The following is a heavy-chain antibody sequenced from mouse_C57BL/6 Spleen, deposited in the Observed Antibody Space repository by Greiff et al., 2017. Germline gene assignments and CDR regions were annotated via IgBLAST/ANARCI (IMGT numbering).Heavy chain of an antibody. CDR1: GYAFSSYW. CDR3: AYYAFDY. J-gene: IGHJ2*01. D-gene: IGHD1-1*01. CDR2: IYPGDGDT. Sequence: QVQLQQSGAELVKPGASVKISCKASGYAFSSYWMNWVKPRPGKGLEWIGQIYPGDGDTNYNGKFKGKATLTADKSSSTAYMQLSSLTSEDSAVYFCAYYAFDYWGQGTTLTVSS. V-gene: IGHV1-80*01.